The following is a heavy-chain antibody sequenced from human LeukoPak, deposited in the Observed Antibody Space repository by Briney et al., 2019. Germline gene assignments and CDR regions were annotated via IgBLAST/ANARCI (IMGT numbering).Heavy chain of an antibody. CDR2: INPNNADK. J-gene: IGHJ4*02. V-gene: IGHV1-2*02. D-gene: IGHD6-13*01. Sequence: GSSVKVSCKASGGTFSNYAISWVRQAPGQGLEWMGWINPNNADKTFAQEFQGRVTMTRDTSISTAYMELSRLTSDDTAVYYCATRSIAAVGFDYWGQGTLVTVSS. CDR1: GGTFSNYA. CDR3: ATRSIAAVGFDY.